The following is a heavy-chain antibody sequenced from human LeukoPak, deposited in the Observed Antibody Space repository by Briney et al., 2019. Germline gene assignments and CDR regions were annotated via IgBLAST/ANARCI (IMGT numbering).Heavy chain of an antibody. V-gene: IGHV4-59*01. J-gene: IGHJ3*02. CDR1: GGSISSYY. CDR2: IYYSGST. CDR3: ARDDYGGNPGAFDI. Sequence: SETLSLTCTVSGGSISSYYWSWIRQPPGKGLEWIGYIYYSGSTSYNPSLKSRVTISVDTSKNQFSLKLSSVTAADTAVYYCARDDYGGNPGAFDIWGQGTMVTVSS. D-gene: IGHD4-23*01.